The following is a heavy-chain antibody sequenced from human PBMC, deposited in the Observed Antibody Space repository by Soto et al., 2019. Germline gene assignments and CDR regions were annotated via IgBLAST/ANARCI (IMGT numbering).Heavy chain of an antibody. CDR1: GGSISSGGYY. J-gene: IGHJ5*02. V-gene: IGHV4-31*03. Sequence: LSLTCTVSGGSISSGGYYWSWIRQHPGKGLEWIGYIYYSGSTYYNPSLKSRVTISVDTSKNQFSLKLSSVTAADTAVYYCAREVVSSPPEGYNWFDPWGQGTLVTVSS. D-gene: IGHD6-6*01. CDR3: AREVVSSPPEGYNWFDP. CDR2: IYYSGST.